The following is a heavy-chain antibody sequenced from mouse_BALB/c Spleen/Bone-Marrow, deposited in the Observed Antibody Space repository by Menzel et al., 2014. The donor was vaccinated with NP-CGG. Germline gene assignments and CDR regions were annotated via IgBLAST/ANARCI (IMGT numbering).Heavy chain of an antibody. CDR1: GFTFTDYY. V-gene: IGHV7-3*02. Sequence: EVKVVDSGGGLVQPGGSLRLSCATSGFTFTDYYMSWVRQPPGKALEWLGFIRNKAKGYTTDYSASVKGRFTISRDNSQSISYLQMNTLRAEDSATCYCARDENVGIYWYFDVWGAGTTVTVSS. J-gene: IGHJ1*01. CDR2: IRNKAKGYTT. CDR3: ARDENVGIYWYFDV.